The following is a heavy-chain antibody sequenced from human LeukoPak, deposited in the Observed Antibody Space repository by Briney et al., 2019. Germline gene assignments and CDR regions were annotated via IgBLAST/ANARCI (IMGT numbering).Heavy chain of an antibody. Sequence: GGSLRLSCAASGFTFSSYAMSWVRQAPGKGLEWVSAISGSGGSTYYADSVKGRFTISRDNSKNTLYLQMNSLRAEDTAVYYCAKETANSYYDILTGYYLFDYWGQGTLVIVSS. CDR3: AKETANSYYDILTGYYLFDY. J-gene: IGHJ4*02. CDR1: GFTFSSYA. CDR2: ISGSGGST. D-gene: IGHD3-9*01. V-gene: IGHV3-23*01.